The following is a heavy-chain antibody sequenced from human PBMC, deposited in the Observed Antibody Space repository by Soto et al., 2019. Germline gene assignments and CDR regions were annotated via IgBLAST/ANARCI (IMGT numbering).Heavy chain of an antibody. CDR1: GGSISSYY. V-gene: IGHV4-59*08. CDR2: IYYSGST. D-gene: IGHD4-17*01. J-gene: IGHJ6*02. CDR3: ARQGGDYYYGMDV. Sequence: PSETLSLTCTVSGGSISSYYWSWIRQPPGKGLEWIGYIYYSGSTNYNPSLKSRVTISVDTSKNQFSLKLSSVTAADTAVYYCARQGGDYYYGMDVWGQGTTVTVSS.